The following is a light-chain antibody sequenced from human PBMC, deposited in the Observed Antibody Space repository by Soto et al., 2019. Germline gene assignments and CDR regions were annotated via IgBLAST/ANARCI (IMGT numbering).Light chain of an antibody. CDR2: DVS. J-gene: IGLJ1*01. CDR1: SSDVGGYNY. CDR3: SSYTSSSTLSYV. V-gene: IGLV2-14*01. Sequence: QSALTQPASVSGSPGKSITISCTGNSSDVGGYNYVSWYQQHPGKAPKLMIYDVSNRPSGVSNRFSGSKSGNTASLTISGLQAEDEADYYCSSYTSSSTLSYVFGTGTKVTVL.